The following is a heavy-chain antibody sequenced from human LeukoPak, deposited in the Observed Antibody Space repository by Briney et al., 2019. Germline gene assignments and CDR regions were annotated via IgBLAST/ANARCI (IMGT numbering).Heavy chain of an antibody. V-gene: IGHV4-59*01. D-gene: IGHD6-13*01. CDR2: IYYSGST. Sequence: PSETLSLTCTVPGGSISSYYWSWIRQPPGKGLEWIGYIYYSGSTNYNPSLKSRVTISVDTSKNQFSLKLGSVTAADTAVYYCARSLRRIAAAGNWFDPWGQGTLVTVSS. CDR1: GGSISSYY. CDR3: ARSLRRIAAAGNWFDP. J-gene: IGHJ5*02.